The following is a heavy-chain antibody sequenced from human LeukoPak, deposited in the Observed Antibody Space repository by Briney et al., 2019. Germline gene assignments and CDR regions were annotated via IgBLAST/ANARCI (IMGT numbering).Heavy chain of an antibody. D-gene: IGHD2-2*01. J-gene: IGHJ6*03. V-gene: IGHV1-8*01. CDR3: ARGAKDYCSSTSCPPGNYYYYMDV. CDR2: MNPNSGNT. CDR1: GYTFTSYD. Sequence: ASVKVSCKASGYTFTSYDINWVRQATGQGLEWMGWMNPNSGNTGYAQKFQGRVTMTRNTSISTAYMELSSLRSEDTAVYYCARGAKDYCSSTSCPPGNYYYYMDVWGKGTTVTISS.